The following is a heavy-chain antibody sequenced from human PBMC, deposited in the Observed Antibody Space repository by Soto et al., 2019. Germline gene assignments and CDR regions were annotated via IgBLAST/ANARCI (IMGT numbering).Heavy chain of an antibody. Sequence: XGSLGLSFAASAFTVRSNYVSWVRQAPGKGLEWVSAISSDGGTYYTDSVKGRFTISRDNSKNTLYLQMNSLTAEDTAVYYCARDVIAVAGSADYWGQGTLVTVSS. CDR1: AFTVRSNY. J-gene: IGHJ4*02. CDR2: ISSDGGT. D-gene: IGHD6-19*01. CDR3: ARDVIAVAGSADY. V-gene: IGHV3-53*01.